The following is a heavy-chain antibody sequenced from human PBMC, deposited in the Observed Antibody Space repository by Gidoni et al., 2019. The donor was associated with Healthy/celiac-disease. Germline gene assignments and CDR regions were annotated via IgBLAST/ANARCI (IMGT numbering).Heavy chain of an antibody. Sequence: EVQLLESGGGLVQPGGSLRLPCAASGFTFRSYAMSWVRQAPGKGLEWVSAISGSGGSTYYADSVKGRFTISRDNSKNTLYLQMNSLRAEDTAVYYCAKDYEELRNEYFQHWGQGTLVTVSS. J-gene: IGHJ1*01. CDR1: GFTFRSYA. CDR2: ISGSGGST. D-gene: IGHD1-26*01. CDR3: AKDYEELRNEYFQH. V-gene: IGHV3-23*01.